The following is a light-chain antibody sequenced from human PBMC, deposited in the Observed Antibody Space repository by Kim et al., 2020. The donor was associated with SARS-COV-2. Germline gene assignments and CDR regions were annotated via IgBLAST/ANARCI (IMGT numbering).Light chain of an antibody. CDR1: SSYLGAYNY. V-gene: IGLV2-14*04. Sequence: GQWINISCTRTSSYLGAYNYVTWYQQDPGKAKNLMIYDVSERPSGVSNRVSGSQSGNTAPMTISGLQAEDEADYYCSSYTTSSTNVFGDGTKVTVL. CDR2: DVS. J-gene: IGLJ1*01. CDR3: SSYTTSSTNV.